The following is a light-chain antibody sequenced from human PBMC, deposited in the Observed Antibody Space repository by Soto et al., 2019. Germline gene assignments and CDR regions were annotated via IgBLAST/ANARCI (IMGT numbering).Light chain of an antibody. CDR1: QDISDY. J-gene: IGKJ3*01. Sequence: IQLIQSPSFLSSSLLYGFTITFRASQDISDYLAWYQQRPGKAPKLLIYAASTLQSGVPSRFSGSGSGTEFTLTISSLQPEDIATYYCQQYDNLPFTFGPGTKVDIK. CDR3: QQYDNLPFT. V-gene: IGKV1-9*01. CDR2: AAS.